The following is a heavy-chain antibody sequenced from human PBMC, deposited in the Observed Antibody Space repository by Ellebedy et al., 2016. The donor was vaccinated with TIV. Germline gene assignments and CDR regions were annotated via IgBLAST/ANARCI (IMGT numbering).Heavy chain of an antibody. CDR2: INGDESNT. CDR1: GFSFNTYW. Sequence: GGSLRLSCAASGFSFNTYWMHWVRQAPGKGLVWVSEINGDESNTAYVDSVKGRFTISRDNAKNTLYLQMKNLRVEDTAVYYCVRGRIYYDGSGYPVHHFDQWGQGTLVTVSS. D-gene: IGHD3-22*01. V-gene: IGHV3-74*01. CDR3: VRGRIYYDGSGYPVHHFDQ. J-gene: IGHJ4*02.